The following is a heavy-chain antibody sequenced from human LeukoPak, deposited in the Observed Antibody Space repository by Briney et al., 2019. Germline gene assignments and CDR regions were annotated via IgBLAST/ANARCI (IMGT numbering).Heavy chain of an antibody. Sequence: QPGGSLRLSCAASGFTFSTYAMSWVRQAPGKGLEWVSAISRSGAGTYYADSVKGRFTISRDNFKNTLFLQMNSLRAEDTAVYYCAKESVVATLDYWGQGTLVTVSS. J-gene: IGHJ4*02. V-gene: IGHV3-23*01. CDR3: AKESVVATLDY. CDR1: GFTFSTYA. CDR2: ISRSGAGT. D-gene: IGHD5-12*01.